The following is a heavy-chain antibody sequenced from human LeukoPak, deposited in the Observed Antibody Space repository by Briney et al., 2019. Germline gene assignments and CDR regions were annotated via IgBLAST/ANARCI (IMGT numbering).Heavy chain of an antibody. D-gene: IGHD6-6*01. V-gene: IGHV3-30*18. CDR3: AKDRSSSGYWYFDL. Sequence: GGSLRLSCAASGFTFSSYWMSWVRQAPGKGLEWVAVTSYDGSKKYYADSVKGRFTISRDNSKNTLYLQMNSLRAEDTAVYYCAKDRSSSGYWYFDLWGRGTLVTVSS. CDR1: GFTFSSYW. CDR2: TSYDGSKK. J-gene: IGHJ2*01.